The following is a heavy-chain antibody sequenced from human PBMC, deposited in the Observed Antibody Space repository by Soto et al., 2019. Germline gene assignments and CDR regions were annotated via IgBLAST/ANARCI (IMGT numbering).Heavy chain of an antibody. CDR2: ISYDGSNK. Sequence: GGSLRLSCAASGFTFSSYAMHWVRQAPGKGLEWVAVISYDGSNKYYADSVKGRFTISRDNSKNTLYLQMSSLRAEDTAVYYCARTPEPWYYFDYWGQGTLVTVSS. J-gene: IGHJ4*02. D-gene: IGHD2-8*02. CDR3: ARTPEPWYYFDY. V-gene: IGHV3-30-3*01. CDR1: GFTFSSYA.